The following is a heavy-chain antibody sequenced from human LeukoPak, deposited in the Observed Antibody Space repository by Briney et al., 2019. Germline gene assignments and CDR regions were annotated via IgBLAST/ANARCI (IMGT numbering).Heavy chain of an antibody. CDR3: VKDIVIRVDESRGYAFILDAFDL. V-gene: IGHV3-23*01. J-gene: IGHJ3*01. Sequence: PGGSLRLSCAASGFTFTSYSMTWVRPAPGKGLEWVSSISGSGGSTYYADSVKGRHTISRDNSKNSVYLQMDSLRVEETAIYYCVKDIVIRVDESRGYAFILDAFDLWGQGTMVTVSS. D-gene: IGHD3-22*01. CDR1: GFTFTSYS. CDR2: ISGSGGST.